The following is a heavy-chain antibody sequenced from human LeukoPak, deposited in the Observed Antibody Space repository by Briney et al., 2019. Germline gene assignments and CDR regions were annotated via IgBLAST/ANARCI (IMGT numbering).Heavy chain of an antibody. D-gene: IGHD3-10*01. V-gene: IGHV3-30*18. J-gene: IGHJ4*02. Sequence: GGSLRLSCAASGFTFSSYGMHWVRQAPGKGLEWVAVISYDGSNKYYGDSVKGRFTISRDNSKNTAYLQMDSLRAEDTAVYYCAKDGNYYGSGSYLNYWGQGTLVTVSS. CDR2: ISYDGSNK. CDR1: GFTFSSYG. CDR3: AKDGNYYGSGSYLNY.